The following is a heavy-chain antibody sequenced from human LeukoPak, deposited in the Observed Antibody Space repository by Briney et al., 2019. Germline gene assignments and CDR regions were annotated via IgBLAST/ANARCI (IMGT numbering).Heavy chain of an antibody. D-gene: IGHD3-16*02. CDR1: GFTFSSYW. CDR2: IKQDGSEK. J-gene: IGHJ4*02. V-gene: IGHV3-7*03. CDR3: ARVEDCDYVWGSYRYQDY. Sequence: GGSLRLSCAASGFTFSSYWMSWVRQAPGKGLEWVANIKQDGSEKYYVDSVKGRFTISRDNAKNSLYLQMNSLRAEDTAVYYCARVEDCDYVWGSYRYQDYWGQGTLVTVSS.